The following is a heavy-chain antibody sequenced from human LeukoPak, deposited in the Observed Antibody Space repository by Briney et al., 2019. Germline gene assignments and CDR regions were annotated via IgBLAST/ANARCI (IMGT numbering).Heavy chain of an antibody. V-gene: IGHV4-39*01. CDR3: ARGLYNYGHGDY. CDR1: GGSISSRSYY. CDR2: IYYSGST. J-gene: IGHJ4*02. Sequence: PSETLSLTCTVSGGSISSRSYYWGWIRQPPGKGLEWVGSIYYSGSTYYNPSLKSRVTISVDTSKNQFSLKLSSVTAADTAVYYCARGLYNYGHGDYWGQGTLVTVSS. D-gene: IGHD5-18*01.